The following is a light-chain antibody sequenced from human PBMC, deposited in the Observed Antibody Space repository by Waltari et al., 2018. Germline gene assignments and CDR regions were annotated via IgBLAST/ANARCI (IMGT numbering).Light chain of an antibody. CDR2: GAS. J-gene: IGKJ3*01. CDR3: QHYNNWPPLFS. Sequence: EIVITQSPATLSVSPGERATISCRASQSVSNNLAWYQQNPGQAPRLLTYGASNRATGIPARFSGSGSGTEFTLTISSLQSEDFAVYYCQHYNNWPPLFSFGPGTKVDIK. CDR1: QSVSNN. V-gene: IGKV3-15*01.